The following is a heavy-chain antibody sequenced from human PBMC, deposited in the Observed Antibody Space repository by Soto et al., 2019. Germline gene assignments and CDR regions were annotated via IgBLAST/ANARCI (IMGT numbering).Heavy chain of an antibody. CDR2: ISGSGGST. D-gene: IGHD3-3*01. J-gene: IGHJ6*02. V-gene: IGHV3-23*01. CDR3: AKDRGETGGGEVRFLEWFDYYYYYGMDV. Sequence: GGSLRLSCAASGFTFSSYAMSWVRQAPGKGLEWVSAISGSGGSTYYADSVKGRFTISRDNSKNTLYLQMNSLRAEDTAVYYCAKDRGETGGGEVRFLEWFDYYYYYGMDVWGQGTTVTVSS. CDR1: GFTFSSYA.